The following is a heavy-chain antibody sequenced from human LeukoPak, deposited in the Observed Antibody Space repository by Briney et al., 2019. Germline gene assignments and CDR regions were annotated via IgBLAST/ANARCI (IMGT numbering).Heavy chain of an antibody. J-gene: IGHJ6*03. CDR1: GLTFSNYG. CDR2: IRYDGDNK. V-gene: IGHV3-30*02. Sequence: GGSLRLSCVASGLTFSNYGMHWVRQAPGKGPEWVALIRYDGDNKYYADSVKGRFTIYRDNSKNTLYLQMNRLRAEDTALYYCVKWGYYYGSGSYNYSYYMDVWGKGTTVTISS. D-gene: IGHD3-10*01. CDR3: VKWGYYYGSGSYNYSYYMDV.